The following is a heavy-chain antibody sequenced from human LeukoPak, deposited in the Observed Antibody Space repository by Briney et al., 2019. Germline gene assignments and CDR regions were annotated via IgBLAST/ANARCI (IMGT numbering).Heavy chain of an antibody. CDR2: INWNSGSI. V-gene: IGHV3-9*01. CDR3: AKDVTMGYYYAMDV. CDR1: GFTFDDYT. D-gene: IGHD4/OR15-4a*01. Sequence: GGSLRLSCAASGFTFDDYTMHWVRHAPGKGLEWVSGINWNSGSIGYADPVKGRFSISRDNAKNSLFLQMNNLTPEDTALYYCAKDVTMGYYYAMDVWGQGTTVTVSS. J-gene: IGHJ6*02.